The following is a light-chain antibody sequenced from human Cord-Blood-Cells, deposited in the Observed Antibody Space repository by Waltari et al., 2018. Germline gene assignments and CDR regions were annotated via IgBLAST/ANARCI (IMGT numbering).Light chain of an antibody. CDR3: SSYAGSNNFVV. V-gene: IGLV2-8*01. Sequence: QSALTQPPSASGSPGQSVTISCTGTSSDVGGYNYVSCYQQHPGNPPKLMIYEVSKRPSGVPDRFSGSKSGNTASLTVSGLQAEDEADYYCSSYAGSNNFVVFGGGTKLTVL. CDR1: SSDVGGYNY. CDR2: EVS. J-gene: IGLJ2*01.